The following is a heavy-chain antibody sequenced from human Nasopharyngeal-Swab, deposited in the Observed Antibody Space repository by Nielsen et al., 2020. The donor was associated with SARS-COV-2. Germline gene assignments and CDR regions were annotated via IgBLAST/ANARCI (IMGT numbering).Heavy chain of an antibody. D-gene: IGHD6-13*01. J-gene: IGHJ4*02. V-gene: IGHV1-18*01. Sequence: ASAQVFCNASGYTSISYGIIWVRQAPGQGLEWMGWISAYNGNTNCAQKLQGRVTMTTDTSTSTAYMVLRSLRSDDTAVYYCARTRIAGQEYYFDYWGQGTLVTVSS. CDR3: ARTRIAGQEYYFDY. CDR2: ISAYNGNT. CDR1: GYTSISYG.